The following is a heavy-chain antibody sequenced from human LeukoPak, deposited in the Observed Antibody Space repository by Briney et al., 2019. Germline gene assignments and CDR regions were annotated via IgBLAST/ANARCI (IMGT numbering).Heavy chain of an antibody. D-gene: IGHD3-10*01. J-gene: IGHJ3*02. CDR1: GGSISSYY. CDR2: IYYSGST. V-gene: IGHV4-59*01. CDR3: ARVVNYIALVRGVIIKDDAFDI. Sequence: PSETLSLTCAVSGGSISSYYWSWIRQPPGKGLEWIGYIYYSGSTNNNPSLKSRVTISVDTSKNQFSLKLSSVTAADTAVYYCARVVNYIALVRGVIIKDDAFDIWGQGTMVTVSS.